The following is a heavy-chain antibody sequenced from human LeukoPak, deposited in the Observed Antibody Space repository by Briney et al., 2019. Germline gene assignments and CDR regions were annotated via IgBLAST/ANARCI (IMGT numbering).Heavy chain of an antibody. CDR2: MYTSGST. V-gene: IGHV4-4*07. CDR1: GASISSDY. J-gene: IGHJ4*02. D-gene: IGHD3-10*01. CDR3: ARDHYGSGTYKSYFDY. Sequence: SETLSLTCTVSGASISSDYWSWLRQPAGKGLEWIGRMYTSGSTKYKPSLKSRVTISVDNSKNQFSLKLTSVTAADTAVYYCARDHYGSGTYKSYFDYWGQGTQVTVSS.